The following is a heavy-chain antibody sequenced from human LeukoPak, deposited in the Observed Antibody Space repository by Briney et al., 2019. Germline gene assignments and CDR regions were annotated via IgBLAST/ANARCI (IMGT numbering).Heavy chain of an antibody. CDR3: AGYVAAYGSADY. CDR1: GGSFSGYY. Sequence: SETLSLTCAVYGGSFSGYYWSWIRQPPGKGLEWIGEINHSGSTNYNPSLKSRVTISVDTSKNQFSLKLSSVTAADTAVYYCAGYVAAYGSADYWGQGTLVTVSS. V-gene: IGHV4-34*01. J-gene: IGHJ4*02. D-gene: IGHD3-10*01. CDR2: INHSGST.